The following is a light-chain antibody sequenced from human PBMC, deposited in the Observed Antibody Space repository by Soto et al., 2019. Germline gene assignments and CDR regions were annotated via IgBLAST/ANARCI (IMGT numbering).Light chain of an antibody. J-gene: IGKJ3*01. CDR1: QSVSSY. Sequence: ETVLTQSPATLSLSPGERATLSCRASQSVSSYLAWYQQKPGQAPRLLIYDASNRATGIPDRFSGSGSGTDFTLTINSLEPEDFAVYYCQQRSNWPPLFTFGPGTKVEIK. CDR3: QQRSNWPPLFT. V-gene: IGKV3-11*01. CDR2: DAS.